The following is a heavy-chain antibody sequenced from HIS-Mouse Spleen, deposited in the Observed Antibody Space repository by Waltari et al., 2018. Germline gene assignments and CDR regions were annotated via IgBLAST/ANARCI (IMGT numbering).Heavy chain of an antibody. Sequence: QVQLPQWGAGLLKPSETLSLTCAVYGGSFSAYYWSWIRLPPGKGLEWIGEINHSGSTNYNPSLKSRVTISVDTSKNQFSLKLSSVTAADTAVYYCMITFGGVIVMDGMDVWGQGTTVTVSS. CDR2: INHSGST. D-gene: IGHD3-16*02. J-gene: IGHJ6*02. V-gene: IGHV4-34*01. CDR1: GGSFSAYY. CDR3: MITFGGVIVMDGMDV.